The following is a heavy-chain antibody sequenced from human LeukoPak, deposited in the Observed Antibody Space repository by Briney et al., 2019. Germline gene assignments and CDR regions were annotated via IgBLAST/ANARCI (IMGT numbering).Heavy chain of an antibody. J-gene: IGHJ5*02. CDR2: INHSGST. V-gene: IGHV4-34*01. CDR3: ARGRVQLWARYNWFDL. Sequence: SXTLSLTCAVYGGSFSGYYWSWIRQSPGKGLEWIGEINHSGSTNYNPSLKRRGTIIVEKSKKKFSLKLKYVAAADTAVYYCARGRVQLWARYNWFDLWGQGTLVTVSS. D-gene: IGHD1-1*01. CDR1: GGSFSGYY.